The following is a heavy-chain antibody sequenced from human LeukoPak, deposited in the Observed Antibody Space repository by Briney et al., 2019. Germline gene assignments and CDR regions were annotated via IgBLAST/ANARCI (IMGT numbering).Heavy chain of an antibody. CDR3: ARSRKWLSQNWFDP. D-gene: IGHD3-22*01. CDR1: GYTFTSYG. J-gene: IGHJ5*02. V-gene: IGHV1-18*01. Sequence: ASVKVSCKASGYTFTSYGISWVRQAPGQGLEWMGWISAYNGNINYAQKLQGRVTMTTDTSTSTAYMELRSLRSDDTAVYYCARSRKWLSQNWFDPWGQGTLVTVSS. CDR2: ISAYNGNI.